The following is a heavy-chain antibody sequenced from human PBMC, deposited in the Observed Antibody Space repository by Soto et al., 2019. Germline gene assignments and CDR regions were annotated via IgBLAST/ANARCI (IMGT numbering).Heavy chain of an antibody. V-gene: IGHV3-49*03. J-gene: IGHJ4*02. Sequence: EVQLVESGGGLILPGRSLRLSCTASGFTFGDYAMSWFRQAPGEGLEWLSFIRSNAYGGTTEYAASVKGRFTVSRDYSESTAYLQMNSLETEDTAVYYCTRWAGSYSDYWGQGTLVTVSS. D-gene: IGHD3-10*01. CDR3: TRWAGSYSDY. CDR2: IRSNAYGGTT. CDR1: GFTFGDYA.